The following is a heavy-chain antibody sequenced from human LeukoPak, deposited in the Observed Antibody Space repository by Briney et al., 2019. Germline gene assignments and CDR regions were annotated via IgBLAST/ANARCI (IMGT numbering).Heavy chain of an antibody. D-gene: IGHD2-2*01. V-gene: IGHV3-30*18. CDR2: ILYDGSNK. CDR3: ANTPCSSTSCYYYYYYGMDV. J-gene: IGHJ6*02. Sequence: GGSLRLSCAASGFTFSSYGMHWVRQAPGKGLEWVAVILYDGSNKDYADSVKGRFTISRDNSKNTLYLQMNSLRAEDTAVYYCANTPCSSTSCYYYYYYGMDVWGQGTTVTVSS. CDR1: GFTFSSYG.